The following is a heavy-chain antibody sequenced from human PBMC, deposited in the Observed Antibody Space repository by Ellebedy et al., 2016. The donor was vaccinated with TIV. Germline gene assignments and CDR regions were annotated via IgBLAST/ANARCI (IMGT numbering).Heavy chain of an antibody. CDR2: INPNGSTT. CDR3: ARGGSSWYGDYFDY. CDR1: GYTFTNYY. J-gene: IGHJ4*02. V-gene: IGHV1-46*01. Sequence: ASVKVSXXASGYTFTNYYIHWVRQAPGQGLEWMGIINPNGSTTTYAQKFQGRVTMTRDTSTSTVYMELNSLKSDETAMYYCARGGSSWYGDYFDYWGQGTLVTVSS. D-gene: IGHD6-13*01.